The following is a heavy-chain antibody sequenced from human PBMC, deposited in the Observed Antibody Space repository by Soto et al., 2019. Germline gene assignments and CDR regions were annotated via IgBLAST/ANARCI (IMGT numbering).Heavy chain of an antibody. Sequence: SETLSLTCTVSGGSISSGDYYWSWIRQPPGKGLEWIGYIYYSGSTNYNPSLKSRVTISVDTSKNQFSLKLSSVTAADTAVYYCARVYKQQLFTSFDYWGQGTLVTVSS. J-gene: IGHJ4*02. D-gene: IGHD6-13*01. V-gene: IGHV4-61*08. CDR3: ARVYKQQLFTSFDY. CDR2: IYYSGST. CDR1: GGSISSGDYY.